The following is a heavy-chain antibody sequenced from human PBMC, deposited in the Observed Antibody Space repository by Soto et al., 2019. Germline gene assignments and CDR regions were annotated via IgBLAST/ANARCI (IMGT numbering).Heavy chain of an antibody. V-gene: IGHV1-69*12. CDR2: IIPIFGTA. CDR3: ARGDDSSGYYPHVYYYYGMDV. CDR1: GGTFSSYA. J-gene: IGHJ6*02. Sequence: QVQLVQSGAEVKKPGSSVKVSCKASGGTFSSYAISWVRQAPGQGLEWMGGIIPIFGTANYAQKFQGRVTITADESTSTAYMELSSLRSEDTAVYYCARGDDSSGYYPHVYYYYGMDVWGQGTTVTVSS. D-gene: IGHD3-22*01.